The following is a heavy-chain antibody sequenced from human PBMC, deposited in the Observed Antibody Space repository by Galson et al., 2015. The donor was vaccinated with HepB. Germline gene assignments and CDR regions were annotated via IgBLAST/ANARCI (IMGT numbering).Heavy chain of an antibody. Sequence: SLRLSCAASGFTFSGHWMHWVRQAPGKGLIWVSRINSDGSSSSYGDYVKGRCTISRDDAKNTLYLQLNSLRAEDTAIYYCARGRPGTFTVLGNWGQGTLVTVSS. J-gene: IGHJ4*02. CDR1: GFTFSGHW. CDR2: INSDGSSS. V-gene: IGHV3-74*01. D-gene: IGHD1-1*01. CDR3: ARGRPGTFTVLGN.